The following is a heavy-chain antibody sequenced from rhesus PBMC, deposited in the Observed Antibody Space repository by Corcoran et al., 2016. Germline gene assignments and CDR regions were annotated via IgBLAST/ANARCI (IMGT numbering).Heavy chain of an antibody. CDR2: NSGSGGRT. V-gene: IGHV4-173*01. CDR3: ARYSNYYGLDS. Sequence: QLQLQESGPGLVKPSETLSLTRAVSGGSISSNYGSWIRQPPGKGLEWIGRNSGSGGRTDYNPSLKSRVTISPDTSKNQFSLKLSSVPAADTAVYYCARYSNYYGLDSWGQGVVVTVSS. CDR1: GGSISSNY. J-gene: IGHJ6*01. D-gene: IGHD4-23*01.